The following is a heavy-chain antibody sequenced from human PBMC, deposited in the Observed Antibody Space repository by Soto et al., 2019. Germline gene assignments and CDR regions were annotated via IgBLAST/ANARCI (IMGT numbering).Heavy chain of an antibody. D-gene: IGHD3-10*01. CDR1: GFSLNTDGEG. CDR3: AHSRNLITEDAQVGDFDY. CDR2: IYWDDDE. Sequence: QIPLKESGPTQVKPTQTLTLTCSFTGFSLNTDGEGVGWVRQPPVEALEWLALIYWDDDERYSPSLKTRLTITKDPSKNQVVLIMTNMDPVDTATYYCAHSRNLITEDAQVGDFDYWGQGTLVTVSS. J-gene: IGHJ4*02. V-gene: IGHV2-5*02.